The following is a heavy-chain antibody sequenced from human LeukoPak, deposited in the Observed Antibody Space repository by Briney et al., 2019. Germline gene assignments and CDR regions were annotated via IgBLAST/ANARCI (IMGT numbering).Heavy chain of an antibody. J-gene: IGHJ4*02. D-gene: IGHD6-13*01. CDR1: GFSFSTSW. CDR2: IDQGGSVR. Sequence: SLRLSCAASGFSFSTSWMSWVRQTPEKGLEFVANIDQGGSVRNYMDSLKGRCTISRDNAKKSLYLEINSLRADDTAVYYCARDPESSSFDLWGRGALVTVSS. CDR3: ARDPESSSFDL. V-gene: IGHV3-7*01.